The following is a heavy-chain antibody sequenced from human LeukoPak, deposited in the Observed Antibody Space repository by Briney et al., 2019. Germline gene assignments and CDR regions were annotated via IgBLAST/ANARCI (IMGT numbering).Heavy chain of an antibody. J-gene: IGHJ4*02. Sequence: APVTVSCKASGYTFTSYGISWVRQAPGQGLEWMGWISAYNGNTNYAQKLQGRVTMTTDTSTSTAYMELRSLRSDDTAVYYCARDRYCSSTSCYMLASGYFDYWGQGTLVTVSS. CDR1: GYTFTSYG. CDR3: ARDRYCSSTSCYMLASGYFDY. D-gene: IGHD2-2*02. CDR2: ISAYNGNT. V-gene: IGHV1-18*01.